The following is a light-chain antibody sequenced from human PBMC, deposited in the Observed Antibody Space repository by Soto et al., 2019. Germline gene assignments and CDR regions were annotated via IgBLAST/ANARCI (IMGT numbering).Light chain of an antibody. J-gene: IGKJ1*01. CDR1: QSVSSN. V-gene: IGKV3D-15*01. CDR3: QHLGSSIRT. CDR2: GAS. Sequence: EIVMTQSPATLSVSPGERATLSCRASQSVSSNLAWYQKKPGQAPSLLIYGASSRATGIPDRFSGSGSGTDFNLTINRLETEDFTVYYCQHLGSSIRTFGQGTKVDIK.